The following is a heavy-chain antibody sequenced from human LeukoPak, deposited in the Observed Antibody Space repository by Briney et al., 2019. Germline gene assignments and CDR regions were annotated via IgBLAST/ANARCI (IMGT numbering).Heavy chain of an antibody. J-gene: IGHJ4*02. D-gene: IGHD3-10*01. CDR1: GGTFSSYA. CDR2: SIPIFGTA. CDR3: AKDQPDYYGSGSYSGMFDY. Sequence: GASVKVSCKASGGTFSSYAISWVRQAPGQGLELMGGSIPIFGTANYAQKFQGSVTITTDESTSTAYMELSSLRFEDTAVYYCAKDQPDYYGSGSYSGMFDYWGQGNLVTVSS. V-gene: IGHV1-69*05.